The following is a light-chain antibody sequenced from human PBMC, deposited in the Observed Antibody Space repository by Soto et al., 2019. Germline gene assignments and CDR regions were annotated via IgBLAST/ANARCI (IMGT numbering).Light chain of an antibody. CDR3: AAWDDSLNGYV. CDR1: SSDVSGYNY. V-gene: IGLV2-14*01. CDR2: EVR. J-gene: IGLJ1*01. Sequence: QSALTQPASVSGSPGQSITISCTGTSSDVSGYNYVSWYQQHPVKAPKLMIYEVRNRPSGVSNRFSGSKSGNTASLSISGLQAEDEADYYCAAWDDSLNGYVFGTGTKLTVL.